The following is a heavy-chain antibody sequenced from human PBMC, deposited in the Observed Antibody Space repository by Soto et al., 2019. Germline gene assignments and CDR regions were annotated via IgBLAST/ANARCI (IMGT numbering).Heavy chain of an antibody. CDR1: GYSFTSYW. Sequence: XESLKISCKGSGYSFTSYWISWVRQMPGKGLEWMGRIDPSDSYTNYSPSFQGHVTISADKSISTAYLQWSSLKASDTAMYYCARIWAYDSSGYYYGMDVWGQGTTVTVSS. CDR2: IDPSDSYT. J-gene: IGHJ6*02. CDR3: ARIWAYDSSGYYYGMDV. V-gene: IGHV5-10-1*01. D-gene: IGHD3-22*01.